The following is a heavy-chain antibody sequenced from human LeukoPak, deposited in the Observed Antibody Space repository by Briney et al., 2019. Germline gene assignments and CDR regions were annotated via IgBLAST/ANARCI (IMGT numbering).Heavy chain of an antibody. D-gene: IGHD3-9*01. CDR1: GGSFSGYY. CDR2: IYYSGST. J-gene: IGHJ3*02. CDR3: AREGNYDILTGLDAFDI. Sequence: SETLSLTCAVYGGSFSGYYWSWIRQPPGKGLEWIGYIYYSGSTNYNPSLKSRVTISVDTSKNQFSLKLSSVTAADTAVYYCAREGNYDILTGLDAFDIWGQGTMVTVSS. V-gene: IGHV4-59*01.